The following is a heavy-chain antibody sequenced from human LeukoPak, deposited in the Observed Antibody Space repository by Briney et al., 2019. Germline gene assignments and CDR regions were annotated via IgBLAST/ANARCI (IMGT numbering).Heavy chain of an antibody. CDR2: INRDGREK. J-gene: IGHJ4*02. V-gene: IGHV3-7*04. Sequence: GGSLRLSCAASGLGFGSFWMSWVRQAPGKGLEWVANINRDGREKDYVDSVKGRFTISRDNAKNSLYLQMNSLRAEDTAVYYCARGEGYNGHADWGQGTLVTVSS. CDR3: ARGEGYNGHAD. D-gene: IGHD1-26*01. CDR1: GLGFGSFW.